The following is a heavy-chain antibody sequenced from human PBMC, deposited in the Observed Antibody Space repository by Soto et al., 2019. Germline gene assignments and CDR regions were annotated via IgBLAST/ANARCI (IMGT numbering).Heavy chain of an antibody. CDR2: IHVTGYN. D-gene: IGHD3-16*01. V-gene: IGHV4-30-2*01. CDR3: ARGGALRPNGHVPLDF. CDR1: GDSITSGMYC. J-gene: IGHJ4*02. Sequence: QLMLQESGSGLVRPSQTLSLTCTVSGDSITSGMYCWSWIRQAPGKGLEWIGNIHVTGYNDFSPSLRRRVTMAVATSRNQFSLNLNSVTAAETTVYFCARGGALRPNGHVPLDFWGQGTLFTVSS.